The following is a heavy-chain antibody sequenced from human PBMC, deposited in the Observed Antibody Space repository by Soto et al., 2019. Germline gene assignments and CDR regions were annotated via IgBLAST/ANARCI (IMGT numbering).Heavy chain of an antibody. CDR3: TSDRYPSFYPRSGSYPYY. D-gene: IGHD3-10*01. CDR1: GFTFSSFW. V-gene: IGHV3-7*03. Sequence: WVWRRCSGVAGGFTFSSFWKSWLRQAPGRGLGWGARFTTGGSESHYVDSVKGQFTTSRDNPKTSLFLQMNSLRVKDTAVYFCTSDRYPSFYPRSGSYPYYLGQGTPVTVSS. J-gene: IGHJ4*02. CDR2: FTTGGSES.